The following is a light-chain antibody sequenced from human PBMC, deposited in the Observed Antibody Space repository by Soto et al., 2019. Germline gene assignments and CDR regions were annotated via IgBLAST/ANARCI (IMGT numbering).Light chain of an antibody. CDR1: ENINGY. V-gene: IGKV1-39*01. Sequence: DIQMTQSPSSLSASVGDRVTVTCRASENINGYLHWYQQRPGKAPELLIYGASSLQTGVPSRFSGTGSGTDYTLTINSLQPEDFASYFCQQTFSIPITFAQGTNLEI. J-gene: IGKJ2*01. CDR2: GAS. CDR3: QQTFSIPIT.